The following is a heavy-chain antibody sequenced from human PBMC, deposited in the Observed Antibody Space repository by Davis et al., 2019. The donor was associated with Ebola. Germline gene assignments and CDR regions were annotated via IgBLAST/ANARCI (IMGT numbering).Heavy chain of an antibody. CDR3: ARDRSGFYGMDV. Sequence: GESLKTSCAASGFTLSDYYMSWTRQVPAKGLEWVSYISSSGSTIYYADSVKGRFTISRDNAKNSLYLQMSSLRAEDTAVYYCARDRSGFYGMDVWGKGTTVTVSS. V-gene: IGHV3-11*01. CDR1: GFTLSDYY. CDR2: ISSSGSTI. J-gene: IGHJ6*04.